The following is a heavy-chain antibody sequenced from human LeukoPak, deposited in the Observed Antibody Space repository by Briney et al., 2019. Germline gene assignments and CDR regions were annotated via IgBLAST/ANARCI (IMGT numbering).Heavy chain of an antibody. D-gene: IGHD2/OR15-2a*01. J-gene: IGHJ4*02. CDR2: INWNGGST. CDR3: ARGRIIRGYFDY. Sequence: PGGSLRLSCAASGFNFNTSGMHWVRQAPGKGLEWVSGINWNGGSTGYADSVKGRFTISRDNAKNSLYLQMNSLRAEDTALYYCARGRIIRGYFDYWGQGTLVTVSS. CDR1: GFNFNTSG. V-gene: IGHV3-20*04.